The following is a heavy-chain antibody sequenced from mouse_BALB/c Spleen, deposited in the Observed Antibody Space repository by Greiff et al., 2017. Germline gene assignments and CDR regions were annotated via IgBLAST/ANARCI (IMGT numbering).Heavy chain of an antibody. CDR2: ISYSGST. V-gene: IGHV3-2*02. J-gene: IGHJ4*01. CDR1: GYSITSDYA. Sequence: EVKLQESGPGLVKPSQSLSLTCTVTGYSITSDYAWNWIRQFPGNKLEWMGYISYSGSTSYNPSLKSRISITRDTSKNQFFLQLNSVTTEDTATYYCARRKLRRYAMDYWGQGTSVTVSS. CDR3: ARRKLRRYAMDY.